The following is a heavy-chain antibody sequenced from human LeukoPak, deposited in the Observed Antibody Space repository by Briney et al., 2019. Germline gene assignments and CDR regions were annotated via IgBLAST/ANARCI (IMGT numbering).Heavy chain of an antibody. V-gene: IGHV4-34*01. CDR1: GGSFSGYY. CDR3: ASRGIVVVPAPDWLDP. Sequence: SETLSLTCAVYGGSFSGYYWRWIRQPPGKGLEWMGEINQSGSPNYNPSLKSRATISVDTSKNQFSLKLSSVTAADTAVYYCASRGIVVVPAPDWLDPWGKGTMVTVSS. J-gene: IGHJ5*02. CDR2: INQSGSP. D-gene: IGHD2-2*01.